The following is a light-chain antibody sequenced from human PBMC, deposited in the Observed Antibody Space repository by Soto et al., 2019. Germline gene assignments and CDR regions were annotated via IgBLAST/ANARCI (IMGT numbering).Light chain of an antibody. V-gene: IGKV1D-16*01. CDR3: QQYNTYPIT. CDR1: QSISTW. Sequence: DTQITQSPSSLSASVGDRVTITCRASQSISTWLAWYQQKPGKAPKSLIYATSNLQSGVPSRFSGSGFGTEFTLTISSLQPEDFATYYCQQYNTYPITFGQGTRLEIK. J-gene: IGKJ5*01. CDR2: ATS.